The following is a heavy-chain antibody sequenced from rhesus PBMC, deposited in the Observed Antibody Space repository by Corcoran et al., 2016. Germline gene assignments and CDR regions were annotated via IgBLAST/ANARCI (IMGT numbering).Heavy chain of an antibody. D-gene: IGHD6-25*01. CDR1: GGSISGYYL. V-gene: IGHV4S7*01. J-gene: IGHJ4*01. CDR3: ARDIAAAGIDY. CDR2: IYGGSGST. Sequence: QVQLQESGPGVVKPSETLSLTCAVSGGSISGYYLWSWIRQPPGKELEWIGYIYGGSGSTSYNPSLKGRVIISIDTSKVQFSLKLCSVTAADTAVYYGARDIAAAGIDYWGQGVLVTVSS.